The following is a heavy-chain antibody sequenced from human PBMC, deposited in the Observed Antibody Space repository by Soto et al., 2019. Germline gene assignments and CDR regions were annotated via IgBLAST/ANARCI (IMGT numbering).Heavy chain of an antibody. CDR3: AKERNFWSGTAGFDS. CDR2: ISGSGGST. V-gene: IGHV3-23*01. J-gene: IGHJ5*01. CDR1: GFTFSMFA. D-gene: IGHD3-3*01. Sequence: SGGSLRLSCVGSGFTFSMFAMSWVRQAPGKGLEWISSISGSGGSTYYADSVKGRFTVSRDKSKTTVFLQMNSLRTEDTAVYFCAKERNFWSGTAGFDSWGQGSPVTVSS.